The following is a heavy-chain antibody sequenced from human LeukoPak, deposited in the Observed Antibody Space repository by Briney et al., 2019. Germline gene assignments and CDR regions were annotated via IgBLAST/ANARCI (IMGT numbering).Heavy chain of an antibody. CDR3: ARDWDS. CDR2: IKQDGSEK. CDR1: GFTFSSYW. Sequence: GGSLRLSCAASGFTFSSYWKSWVRQAPGKGLEWVANIKQDGSEKYYVDSVKGRLTISRDNAKNSLYLQMNSLGVEDTAVYYCARDWDSWGQGTLVTVSS. V-gene: IGHV3-7*01. J-gene: IGHJ4*02.